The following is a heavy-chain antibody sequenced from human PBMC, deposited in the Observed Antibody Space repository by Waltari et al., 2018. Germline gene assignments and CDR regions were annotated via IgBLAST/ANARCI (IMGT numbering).Heavy chain of an antibody. J-gene: IGHJ4*02. CDR1: GFTFSSYA. Sequence: QVQLVESGGGVVQPGRSLRLSCAASGFTFSSYAMPWVRQAPGKGLEWVAVISYDGSNKYYADSVKGRFTISRDNSKNTLYLQMNSLRAEDTAVYYCARGGETDILTPELYWGQGTLVTVSS. CDR2: ISYDGSNK. CDR3: ARGGETDILTPELY. V-gene: IGHV3-30-3*01. D-gene: IGHD3-9*01.